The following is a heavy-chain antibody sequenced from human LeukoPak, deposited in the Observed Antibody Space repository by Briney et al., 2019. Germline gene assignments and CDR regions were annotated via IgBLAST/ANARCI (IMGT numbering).Heavy chain of an antibody. V-gene: IGHV4-59*01. D-gene: IGHD5-18*01. CDR1: GGSISSYY. Sequence: SETLSLTCTVSGGSISSYYWSWIRQPPGKGLEGVGYIYYSGSTNYNPSLKSRVTISVDTSKNQFSLKLSSVTAADTAVYYCARGTYSYGYFYFDYWGQGTLVTVS. CDR2: IYYSGST. J-gene: IGHJ4*02. CDR3: ARGTYSYGYFYFDY.